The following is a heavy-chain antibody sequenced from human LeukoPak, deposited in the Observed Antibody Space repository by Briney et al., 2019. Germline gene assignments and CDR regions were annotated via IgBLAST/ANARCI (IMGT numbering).Heavy chain of an antibody. CDR2: TYYRSKWYN. J-gene: IGHJ4*02. V-gene: IGHV6-1*01. CDR3: AREDCSGGSCYGGFDY. Sequence: SQTLSLTCAISGDSFSSNSAAWTWIRQSPSRGLEWLGRTYYRSKWYNDYAVSVKSRITINPDTSKNQFSLQLNSVTPEDTAVYYCAREDCSGGSCYGGFDYWGQGTLVTVSS. CDR1: GDSFSSNSAA. D-gene: IGHD2-15*01.